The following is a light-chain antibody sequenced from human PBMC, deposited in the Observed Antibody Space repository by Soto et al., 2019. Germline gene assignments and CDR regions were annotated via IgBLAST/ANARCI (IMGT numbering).Light chain of an antibody. Sequence: DIQMTQSPATLSASVGDRVTITCRASQSVRSWLAWYQQKPGTAPKXMILDASRLESGVPSRFSGSASGTECTLTISSLQPDDFATYYCQQYDNYPLTLGGGTKVDIK. CDR2: DAS. V-gene: IGKV1-5*01. CDR3: QQYDNYPLT. CDR1: QSVRSW. J-gene: IGKJ4*01.